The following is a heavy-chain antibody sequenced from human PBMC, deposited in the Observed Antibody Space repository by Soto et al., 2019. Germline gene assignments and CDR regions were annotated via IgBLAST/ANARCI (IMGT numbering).Heavy chain of an antibody. CDR3: ARAQGSGCGNWFDP. CDR1: SGSISSSNW. D-gene: IGHD3-3*01. Sequence: SETLSLTCAVSSGSISSSNWWSWVRQPPGKGLEWIGEIYHSGSTNYNPSLKSRVTISVDKSKNQFSLKLSSVTAADTAVYYCARAQGSGCGNWFDPWGQGTLVTVSS. V-gene: IGHV4-4*02. J-gene: IGHJ5*02. CDR2: IYHSGST.